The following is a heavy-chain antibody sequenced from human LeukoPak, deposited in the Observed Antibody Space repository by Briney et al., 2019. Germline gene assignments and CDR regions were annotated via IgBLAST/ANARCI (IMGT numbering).Heavy chain of an antibody. CDR1: GFTFSSYA. D-gene: IGHD6-13*01. CDR3: ARWPQQIAAGQQSDY. CDR2: ISSSSSYI. V-gene: IGHV3-21*01. Sequence: GGSLRLSCAASGFTFSSYAMSWVRQAPEKGLEWVSSISSSSSYIYYADSVKGRFTISRDNAKNSLYLQMNSLRAEDTAVYYCARWPQQIAAGQQSDYWGQGTLVTVSS. J-gene: IGHJ4*02.